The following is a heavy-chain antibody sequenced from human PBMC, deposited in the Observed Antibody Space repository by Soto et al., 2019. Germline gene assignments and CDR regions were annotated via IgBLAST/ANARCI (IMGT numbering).Heavy chain of an antibody. D-gene: IGHD2-15*01. Sequence: QVQLVESGGGVVQPGRSPRLSCAASGFTFSNFGMHWVRQAPGKGLEWVAAISSDGGDKYYSHSVKDRFTVSRDNSRNTLFLHMNSLRLEDTAVYYCVKGSDVARQELDRWGQGILVTVSS. J-gene: IGHJ5*02. CDR3: VKGSDVARQELDR. V-gene: IGHV3-30*18. CDR1: GFTFSNFG. CDR2: ISSDGGDK.